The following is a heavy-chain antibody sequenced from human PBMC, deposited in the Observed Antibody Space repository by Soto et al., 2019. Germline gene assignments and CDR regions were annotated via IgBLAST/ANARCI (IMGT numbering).Heavy chain of an antibody. V-gene: IGHV3-30*18. Sequence: GFPGVPLAAPRFTLSSHWTDLVRHAPRKGLEWVEVISYDGSNKYYAGSVKGRFTISRDNSKNTLYLQMNSLRAEDTAVYYCAKDAIANDGIWLMDSWGQGTVVTVSS. CDR2: ISYDGSNK. D-gene: IGHD3-16*01. CDR1: RFTLSSHW. CDR3: AKDAIANDGIWLMDS. J-gene: IGHJ5*02.